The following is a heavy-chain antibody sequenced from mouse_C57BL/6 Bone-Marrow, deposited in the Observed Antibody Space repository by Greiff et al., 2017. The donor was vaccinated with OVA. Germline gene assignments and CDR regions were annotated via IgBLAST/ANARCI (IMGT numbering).Heavy chain of an antibody. CDR2: INPYNGGT. V-gene: IGHV1-19*01. Sequence: EVQLQQSGPVLVKPGASVKMSCKASGYTFTDYYMNWVKQSHGKSLEWIEVINPYNGGTSYNQKFKGTATLTVDKSYRTAYMELNSRTSEDAAGYYCAPIYDDSDWYFDVWGTGTTVTVSS. J-gene: IGHJ1*03. D-gene: IGHD2-4*01. CDR1: GYTFTDYY. CDR3: APIYDDSDWYFDV.